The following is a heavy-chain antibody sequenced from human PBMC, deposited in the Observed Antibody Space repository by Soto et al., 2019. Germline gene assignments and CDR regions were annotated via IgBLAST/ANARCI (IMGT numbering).Heavy chain of an antibody. V-gene: IGHV3-21*01. D-gene: IGHD3-22*01. J-gene: IGHJ4*02. CDR2: ISSSSNFI. CDR3: ARGPFYYDSSGIVDY. Sequence: LRLSCAASGFTFNTYMMNWVRQAPGKGLEWVSSISSSSNFIYYGDSLKGRFIISRDNAKNSLYLQLNSLRAEDTAVYYCARGPFYYDSSGIVDYWGQGTLVTVSS. CDR1: GFTFNTYM.